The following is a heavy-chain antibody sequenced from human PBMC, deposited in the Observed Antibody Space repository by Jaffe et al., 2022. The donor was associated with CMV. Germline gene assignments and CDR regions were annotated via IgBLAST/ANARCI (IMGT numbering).Heavy chain of an antibody. CDR1: GFTFSSYW. V-gene: IGHV3-7*01. CDR2: IKQDGSEK. J-gene: IGHJ3*02. CDR3: ARRVVTAMESDAFDI. D-gene: IGHD2-21*02. Sequence: EVQLVESGGGLVQPGGSLRLSCAASGFTFSSYWMSWVRQAPGKGLEWVANIKQDGSEKYYVDSVKGRFTISRDNAKNSLYLQMNSLRAEDTAVYYCARRVVTAMESDAFDIWGQGTMVTVSS.